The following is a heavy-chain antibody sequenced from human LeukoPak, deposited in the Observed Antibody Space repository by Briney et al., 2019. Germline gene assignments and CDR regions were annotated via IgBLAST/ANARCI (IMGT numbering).Heavy chain of an antibody. CDR1: GFTFGDYA. D-gene: IGHD5-18*01. V-gene: IGHV3-49*04. J-gene: IGHJ4*02. CDR3: ARTIQLWPEGMAGRSDY. Sequence: GGSLRLSCTASGFTFGDYAMSWVRQAPGKGLEWVGFIRSKAYGGTTEYAASVKGRFTISRDDSKSIAYLQMNSLRAEDTAVYYCARTIQLWPEGMAGRSDYWGQGTLVTVSS. CDR2: IRSKAYGGTT.